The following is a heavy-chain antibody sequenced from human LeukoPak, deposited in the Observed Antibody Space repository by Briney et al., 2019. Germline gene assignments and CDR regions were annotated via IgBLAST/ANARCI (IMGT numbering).Heavy chain of an antibody. CDR3: ARGMGYDSSGYYYVSPFDY. D-gene: IGHD3-22*01. V-gene: IGHV3-13*01. J-gene: IGHJ4*02. CDR1: GFTFSSYD. Sequence: GRSLRLSCAASGFTFSSYDMHWVRQATGKGLEWVSAIGTAGDTYYPGSVKGRFTISRENAKNSLYLQMNSLRAGDTAVYYCARGMGYDSSGYYYVSPFDYWGQGTLVTVSS. CDR2: IGTAGDT.